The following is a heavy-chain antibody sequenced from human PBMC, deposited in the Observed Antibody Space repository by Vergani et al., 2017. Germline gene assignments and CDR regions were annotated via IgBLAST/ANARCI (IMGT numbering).Heavy chain of an antibody. V-gene: IGHV3-74*03. D-gene: IGHD3-9*01. CDR2: SKSDGSIT. Sequence: DVHLAESGEGFFQPGGSLRLSCSASVFSSNSYWMHWVRQVPGKGLLWVSRSKSDGSITAYADSVKGRFTIYRDNAQNTLYLQMNSLRVEDTGVYYCARARXIETCYMSNWLDSWGQGTLVTVSS. CDR1: VFSSNSYW. CDR3: ARARXIETCYMSNWLDS. J-gene: IGHJ5*01.